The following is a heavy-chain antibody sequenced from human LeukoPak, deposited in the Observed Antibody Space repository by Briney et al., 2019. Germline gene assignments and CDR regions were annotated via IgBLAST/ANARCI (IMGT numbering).Heavy chain of an antibody. CDR3: ARTGDFWSGHNWFDP. Sequence: SETLSLTCTVSGGSISSYYWSWIRQPPGKGLEWIGYIYYSGSTNYNPSLKSRVTISVDTSKNQFSLKLSPAAAADTAVYYCARTGDFWSGHNWFDPWGQGTLVTVSS. D-gene: IGHD3-3*01. CDR1: GGSISSYY. V-gene: IGHV4-59*01. J-gene: IGHJ5*02. CDR2: IYYSGST.